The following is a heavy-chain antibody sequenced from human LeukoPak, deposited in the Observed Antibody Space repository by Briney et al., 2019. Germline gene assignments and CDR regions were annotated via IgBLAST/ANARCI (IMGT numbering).Heavy chain of an antibody. D-gene: IGHD3-10*01. CDR2: IYYSGST. CDR3: ARGRGVRGLDY. Sequence: PSETLSLTCTVSGGSISSYYWSWIRLPPGKGLEWIGYIYYSGSTNYNPSLKSRVTISVDTSKNQFSLKLSSVTAADTAVYYCARGRGVRGLDYWGRGTLVTVSS. CDR1: GGSISSYY. V-gene: IGHV4-59*08. J-gene: IGHJ4*02.